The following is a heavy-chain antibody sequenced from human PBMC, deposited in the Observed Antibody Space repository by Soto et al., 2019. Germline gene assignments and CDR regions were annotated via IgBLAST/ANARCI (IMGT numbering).Heavy chain of an antibody. CDR3: ARDRATFDS. D-gene: IGHD1-26*01. V-gene: IGHV3-23*01. Sequence: EVQLLQSGGGLVQPGGSLGLSCGASGFTFISYAMSWVRHVPGKGLEWISSISGSGANTWYAGSVQGRFIISSDNSMSTVSLHMSSLRVEDTAIYYCARDRATFDSWGQGTLVNVSS. CDR2: ISGSGANT. J-gene: IGHJ4*02. CDR1: GFTFISYA.